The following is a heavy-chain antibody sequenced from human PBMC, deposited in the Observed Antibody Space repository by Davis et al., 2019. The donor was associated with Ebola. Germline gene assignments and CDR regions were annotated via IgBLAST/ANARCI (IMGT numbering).Heavy chain of an antibody. CDR3: ARRFSSGYYY. D-gene: IGHD3-22*01. J-gene: IGHJ4*02. Sequence: AASVQVSCKASGYTFTTYRITSVPQAPGQGLDWMCWINPHNGKTNYAQNVQGRVIMTSDTATTTAYMEVGSLRSEDTAVYYCARRFSSGYYYWGQGTLVTVSS. CDR2: INPHNGKT. CDR1: GYTFTTYR. V-gene: IGHV1-18*04.